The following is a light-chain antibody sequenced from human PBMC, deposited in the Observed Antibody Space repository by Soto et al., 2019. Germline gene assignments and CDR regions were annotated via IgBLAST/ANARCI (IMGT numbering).Light chain of an antibody. Sequence: QSALTQPASVSGSPGQSITISCTGTRSDIGSYNLVSWYQQHPGKAPKLIIYDVSFRPSGISDRFSGSESGNTASLTISGLQAEDEADYFCSSYTGSSTSFGGGTKLTVL. CDR2: DVS. CDR1: RSDIGSYNL. V-gene: IGLV2-14*02. J-gene: IGLJ3*02. CDR3: SSYTGSSTS.